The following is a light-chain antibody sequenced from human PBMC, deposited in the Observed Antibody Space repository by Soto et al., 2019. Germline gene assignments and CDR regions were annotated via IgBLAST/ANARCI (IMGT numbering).Light chain of an antibody. Sequence: QSVLTQPASVSGSPGQSITISCTGTSSDVGAYKYVSWYQQHPGKAPRLMMYDVSNRPSGVSTRFSGSKSGNTASLTISGLQAEDEADYYCTSYTISSTPRYAFGTGTKVTVL. CDR3: TSYTISSTPRYA. V-gene: IGLV2-14*01. CDR1: SSDVGAYKY. CDR2: DVS. J-gene: IGLJ1*01.